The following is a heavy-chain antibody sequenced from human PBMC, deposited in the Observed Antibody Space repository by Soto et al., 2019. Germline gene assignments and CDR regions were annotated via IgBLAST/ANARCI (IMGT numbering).Heavy chain of an antibody. CDR1: GYTFSTYG. J-gene: IGHJ3*02. V-gene: IGHV1-18*01. D-gene: IGHD3-22*01. CDR3: ARDYDGWAFYI. Sequence: QVHLVQSGPEVKKPGASVKVSCRASGYTFSTYGITWVRQAPGQGLEWVGWIAAYNGNTKYGQKFRGRVTMTTDTSTSTAYMELRSLRSDDTAVYYCARDYDGWAFYIWGQGTGVNVSS. CDR2: IAAYNGNT.